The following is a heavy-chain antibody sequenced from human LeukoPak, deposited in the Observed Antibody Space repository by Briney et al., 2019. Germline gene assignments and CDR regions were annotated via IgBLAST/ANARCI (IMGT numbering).Heavy chain of an antibody. J-gene: IGHJ4*02. Sequence: GGALRLSCAASGFTFSSYAMSWVRQSPRKGLEWVSAICGNGRTTYYADSVKGRFTISRDNSKNTLYLQMNSLSAEDTAVYYCSKDRGGTYGDYFDYWGQGIPVTVSS. CDR2: ICGNGRTT. D-gene: IGHD4-17*01. V-gene: IGHV3-23*01. CDR1: GFTFSSYA. CDR3: SKDRGGTYGDYFDY.